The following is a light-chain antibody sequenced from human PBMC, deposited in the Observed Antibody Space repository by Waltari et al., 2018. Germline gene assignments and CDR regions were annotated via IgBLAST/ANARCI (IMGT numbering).Light chain of an antibody. CDR2: EDT. V-gene: IGLV3-10*01. J-gene: IGLJ1*01. CDR1: ELPRKY. CDR3: YSSYSTGLRV. Sequence: SYELTQPPSVSVSPGQTARITCSGHELPRKYAYWFQQKSGQAPRRVIFEDTKRPSGIPERFSGSSSGTVATLTITGAQVDDEADYYCYSSYSTGLRVFGGGTTVVVL.